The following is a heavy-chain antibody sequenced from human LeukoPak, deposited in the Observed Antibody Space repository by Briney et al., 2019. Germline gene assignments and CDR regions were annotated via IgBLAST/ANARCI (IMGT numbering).Heavy chain of an antibody. CDR3: ARDVTGYTAMVFDY. CDR2: INHSGST. CDR1: GGSFSGYY. J-gene: IGHJ4*02. V-gene: IGHV4-34*01. Sequence: PSETLSLTCAVYGGSFSGYYWSWIRQPPGKGLEWIGEINHSGSTNYNPSLKSRVTISVDTSKNQFSLKLSSVTAADTAVYYCARDVTGYTAMVFDYWGQGTLVTVSS. D-gene: IGHD5-18*01.